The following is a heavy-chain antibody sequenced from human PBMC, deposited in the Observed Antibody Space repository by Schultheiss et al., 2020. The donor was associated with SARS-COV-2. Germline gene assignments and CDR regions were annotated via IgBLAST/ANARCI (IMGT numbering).Heavy chain of an antibody. CDR2: INHSGST. CDR1: GGSISSYY. CDR3: ARSRDDSSGWYEGNWFDP. V-gene: IGHV4-34*01. D-gene: IGHD6-19*01. J-gene: IGHJ5*02. Sequence: SETLSLTCTVSGGSISSYYWSWIRQPAGKGLEWIGEINHSGSTNYNPSLKSRVTISVDTSKNQFSLKLSSVTAADTAVYYCARSRDDSSGWYEGNWFDPWGQGTLVTVSS.